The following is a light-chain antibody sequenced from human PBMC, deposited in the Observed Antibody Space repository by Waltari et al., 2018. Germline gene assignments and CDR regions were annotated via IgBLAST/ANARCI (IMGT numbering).Light chain of an antibody. CDR1: QSLLHSAGKTY. CDR2: DIS. J-gene: IGKJ1*01. Sequence: VMTQTPLSRPVTPGEPASISCRSSQSLLHSAGKTYLYWYLQKPGQSPQLLIHDISNRASGVPDRFSGSGSGTDFTLRISRVEAEDVGIYYCMQALEFPWTFGPGTKVEIK. CDR3: MQALEFPWT. V-gene: IGKV2D-29*02.